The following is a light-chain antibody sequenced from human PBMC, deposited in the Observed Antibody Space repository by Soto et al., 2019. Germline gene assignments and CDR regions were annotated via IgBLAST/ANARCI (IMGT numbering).Light chain of an antibody. CDR3: QQYESHSET. V-gene: IGKV3-15*01. J-gene: IGKJ1*01. CDR2: GAS. CDR1: QSVSIN. Sequence: EIVMTQSPATLSVSPGERATLSCRASQSVSINLAWYQQKPGQAPRLLIYGASSRATGIPARFSGSGSGTEFTLTISSLQPDDSATYYCQQYESHSETFGQGTKV.